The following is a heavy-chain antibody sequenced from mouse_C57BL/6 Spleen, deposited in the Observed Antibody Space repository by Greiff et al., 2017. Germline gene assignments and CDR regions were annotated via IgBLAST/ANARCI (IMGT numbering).Heavy chain of an antibody. CDR2: IYPSDSET. D-gene: IGHD1-1*01. CDR3: AILITTVVATEYFDV. V-gene: IGHV1-61*01. J-gene: IGHJ1*03. Sequence: PGQGLEWIGNIYPSDSETHYNQKFKDKATLTVDKSSSTAYMQLSSLTSEDSAVYYCAILITTVVATEYFDVWGTGTTVTVSS.